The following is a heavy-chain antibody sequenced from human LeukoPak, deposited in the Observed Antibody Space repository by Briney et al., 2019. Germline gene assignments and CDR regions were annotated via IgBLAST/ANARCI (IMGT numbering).Heavy chain of an antibody. CDR3: ARIDPLGFFAQ. J-gene: IGHJ4*02. D-gene: IGHD6-25*01. CDR2: IFYSGHS. Sequence: PWETLSLTCNVSGAFSSRYYWSWVRQPLGKGLEWLGYIFYSGHSNYNPSLTSRISMSVDTSKAQFSLELTSVTAADTAVYYCARIDPLGFFAQWGPGTLVTVSS. CDR1: GAFSSRYY. V-gene: IGHV4-59*12.